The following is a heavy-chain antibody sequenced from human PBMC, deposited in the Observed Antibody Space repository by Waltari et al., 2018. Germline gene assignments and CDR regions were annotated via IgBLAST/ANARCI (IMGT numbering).Heavy chain of an antibody. CDR2: ISGSGDST. J-gene: IGHJ4*02. V-gene: IGHV3-23*01. CDR1: EFTFSNYA. Sequence: EVQLLESGGGLAQPGGSLRLSCEASEFTFSNYAMSWVRQAPGKGLEWISGISGSGDSTYYADSVTGRVTISRDNSKNTLYLQMNSLRAEDTAVYYCANSTLKGYYWGQGTLVTVSS. CDR3: ANSTLKGYY.